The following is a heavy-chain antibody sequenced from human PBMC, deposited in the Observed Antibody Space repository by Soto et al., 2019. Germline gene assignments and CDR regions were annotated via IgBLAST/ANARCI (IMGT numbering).Heavy chain of an antibody. D-gene: IGHD3-3*01. CDR3: ARADATILIQGVIDY. CDR1: GGSISSGGYY. CDR2: IYYSGST. V-gene: IGHV4-31*03. Sequence: SETLSLTCTVSGGSISSGGYYWSWIRQHPGKGLEWIGYIYYSGSTYYNPSLKSRVTISVDTSKNQFSLKLSSVTAADTAVYYCARADATILIQGVIDYWGQGSLVIVSS. J-gene: IGHJ4*02.